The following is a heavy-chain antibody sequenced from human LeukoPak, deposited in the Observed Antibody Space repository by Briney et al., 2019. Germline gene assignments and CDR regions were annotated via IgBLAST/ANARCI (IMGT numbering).Heavy chain of an antibody. V-gene: IGHV3-7*01. D-gene: IGHD3-16*01. CDR3: ARGRWGSDYYFDY. CDR2: IKQDGTDK. J-gene: IGHJ4*02. CDR1: GFTFSSFW. Sequence: GGSLRLSCAASGFTFSSFWMTWVRQAPGKRLEYVANIKQDGTDKYYVGSVKGRFTISRDNAKNSLYLQMSSLRAEDTAAYYCARGRWGSDYYFDYWGQGTLVTVSS.